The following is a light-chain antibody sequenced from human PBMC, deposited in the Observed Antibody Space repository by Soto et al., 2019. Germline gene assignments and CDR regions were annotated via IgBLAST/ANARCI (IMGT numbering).Light chain of an antibody. CDR3: QSDDSSLSGS. V-gene: IGLV1-40*01. J-gene: IGLJ2*01. CDR2: GNN. Sequence: QSVLTQPPSVSGAPGQRVTISCTGSSSNIGAGYDVHWYQQLPGTAPKLLIYGNNNRPSGVPDRFSGSKSGTSASLAITGLKAEDEADYYCQSDDSSLSGSFGGGTKLTVL. CDR1: SSNIGAGYD.